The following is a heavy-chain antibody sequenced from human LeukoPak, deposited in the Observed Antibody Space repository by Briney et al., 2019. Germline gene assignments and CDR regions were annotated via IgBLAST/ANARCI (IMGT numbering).Heavy chain of an antibody. D-gene: IGHD3-22*01. V-gene: IGHV4-34*01. J-gene: IGHJ5*02. Sequence: SETLSLACAVYGGSFSGYYWSWIRQPPGKGLEWNGEINHSGSTNYNPSLKSRVTISVDTSKNQFSLKLSSVTAADTAVYYCARWSSNYYDSSGRRFDPWGQGTLVTVSS. CDR2: INHSGST. CDR3: ARWSSNYYDSSGRRFDP. CDR1: GGSFSGYY.